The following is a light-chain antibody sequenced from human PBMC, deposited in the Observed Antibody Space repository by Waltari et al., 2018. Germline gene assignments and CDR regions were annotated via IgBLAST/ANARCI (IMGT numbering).Light chain of an antibody. CDR1: ESISIN. V-gene: IGKV3-15*01. CDR3: HQYNNRPPYT. Sequence: THSPPPLPVPLGERVTPTCRASESISINLAWYQQKPGQPPRLIIHGASKRATGVPARFAGSGSRTEFTLTITSLQSEDIAVYYCHQYNNRPPYTFGQGTKLEIK. J-gene: IGKJ2*01. CDR2: GAS.